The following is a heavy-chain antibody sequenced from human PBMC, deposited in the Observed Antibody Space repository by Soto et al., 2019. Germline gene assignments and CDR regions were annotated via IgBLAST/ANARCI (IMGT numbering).Heavy chain of an antibody. CDR1: GFTFSNAW. CDR2: IKSKTDGGTT. J-gene: IGHJ3*02. V-gene: IGHV3-15*07. Sequence: PGGSLRLSCAASGFTFSNAWMNWVRQAPGKGLEWVGRIKSKTDGGTTDYAAPVKGRFTISRDDSKNTLYLQMNSLKTEDTAVYYCTTDWYDSSGYYFHLSHPGDDAFDIWGQGTMVTVSS. CDR3: TTDWYDSSGYYFHLSHPGDDAFDI. D-gene: IGHD3-22*01.